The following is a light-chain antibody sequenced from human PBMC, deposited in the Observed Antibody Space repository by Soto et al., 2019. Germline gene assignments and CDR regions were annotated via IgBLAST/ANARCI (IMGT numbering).Light chain of an antibody. CDR1: QAISTN. Sequence: EIVMTQSPATLSVSPGERATLSCRASQAISTNLAWYQQKPGQAPRLLIYGASTRAAGIPARFSGSGSGTDFTLTISSLQSDEFALDHCQQYSDWPPWTCGRGTKVVI. J-gene: IGKJ1*01. CDR3: QQYSDWPPWT. V-gene: IGKV3-15*01. CDR2: GAS.